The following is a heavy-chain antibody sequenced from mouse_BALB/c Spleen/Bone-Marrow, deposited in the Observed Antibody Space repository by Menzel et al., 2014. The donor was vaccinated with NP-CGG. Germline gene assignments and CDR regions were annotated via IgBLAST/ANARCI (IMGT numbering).Heavy chain of an antibody. CDR1: GYSFTSYW. V-gene: IGHV1S126*01. D-gene: IGHD1-2*01. CDR3: ARDGITTATYYCAMDY. J-gene: IGHJ4*01. Sequence: VKLVESGPQLVRPGASVKISCKASGYSFTSYWMHWVKQRPGQGLEWIGMIDPSDSETRLNQKFKDKATLTVDKSSSTAYMQLSSPTSEDSAVYYCARDGITTATYYCAMDYWGQGTSVTVSS. CDR2: IDPSDSET.